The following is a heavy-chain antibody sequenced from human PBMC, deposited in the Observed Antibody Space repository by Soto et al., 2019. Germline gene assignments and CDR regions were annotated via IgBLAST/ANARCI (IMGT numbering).Heavy chain of an antibody. CDR1: GGSFGSSA. D-gene: IGHD3-16*01. CDR2: IIPVFDKA. J-gene: IGHJ3*01. Sequence: QMQLVQSGADVKKPGSSVKVSCKTSGGSFGSSAISWVRQAPAQGLEWMGEIIPVFDKANYAQNFQGRLTITADEITGTVFMELSSLRSEDTAVYFCARLRRDWGDAFDLWGLGTFVTVSS. CDR3: ARLRRDWGDAFDL. V-gene: IGHV1-69*01.